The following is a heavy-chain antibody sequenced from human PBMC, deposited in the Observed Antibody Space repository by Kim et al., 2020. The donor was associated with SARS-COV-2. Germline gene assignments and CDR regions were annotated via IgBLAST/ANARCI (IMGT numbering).Heavy chain of an antibody. CDR2: IRSKAYGGTT. V-gene: IGHV3-49*03. J-gene: IGHJ4*02. CDR3: TRAERLTYYDFWSGYYRNANFDY. CDR1: GFTFGDYA. Sequence: GGSLRLSCTASGFTFGDYAMSWFRQAPGKGLEWVGFIRSKAYGGTTEYAASVKGRFTISRDDSKSIAYLQMNSLKTEDTAVYYCTRAERLTYYDFWSGYYRNANFDYWGQGTLVTVSS. D-gene: IGHD3-3*01.